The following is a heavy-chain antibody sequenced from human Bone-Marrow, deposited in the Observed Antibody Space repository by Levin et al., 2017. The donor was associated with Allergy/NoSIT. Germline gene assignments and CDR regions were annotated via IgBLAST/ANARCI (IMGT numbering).Heavy chain of an antibody. Sequence: GGSLRLSCTASGFTFGDYALTWVRQAPGKGLEWVSVISGGSGFIFYAPSVKGRFTISRDNSKNTLYLQMNSLRAEDTAVYYCAKQEVASIHYYGMDVWGQGTTVIVSS. CDR1: GFTFGDYA. D-gene: IGHD2-2*02. CDR2: ISGGSGFI. CDR3: AKQEVASIHYYGMDV. V-gene: IGHV3-23*01. J-gene: IGHJ6*02.